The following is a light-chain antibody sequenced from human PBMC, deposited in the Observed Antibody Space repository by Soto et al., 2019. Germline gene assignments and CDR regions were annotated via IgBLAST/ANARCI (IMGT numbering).Light chain of an antibody. V-gene: IGKV3-15*01. CDR3: HQYNNLWT. CDR2: GAS. CDR1: QTVSTS. Sequence: EIVMTQSPATLSVSPGERSTLSCRASQTVSTSLAWYQQKPGRAPRLLIYGASTRASGVPARFSGSGSGTEFTLTISSLQSEDSAVYYCHQYNNLWTIGQGNQVEIX. J-gene: IGKJ1*01.